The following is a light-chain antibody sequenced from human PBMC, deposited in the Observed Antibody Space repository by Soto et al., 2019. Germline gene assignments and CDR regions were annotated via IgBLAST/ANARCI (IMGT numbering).Light chain of an antibody. CDR2: GAS. J-gene: IGKJ5*01. CDR1: QPLNNT. Sequence: EIVLTHSPATLSVSPGDSATLSCRAVQPLNNTVAWYQHNPGQAPRLLIYGASTRATGISARFSGSGSGTEFTLTISSLQSEDFAVYYCQQYEKWPPSITFGQGTRLEIK. CDR3: QQYEKWPPSIT. V-gene: IGKV3-15*01.